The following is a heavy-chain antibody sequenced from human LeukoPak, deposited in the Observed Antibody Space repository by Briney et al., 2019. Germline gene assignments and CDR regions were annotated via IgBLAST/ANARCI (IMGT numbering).Heavy chain of an antibody. CDR3: ARRAGDYSHPYDY. V-gene: IGHV3-7*03. CDR2: IKQDGREK. J-gene: IGHJ4*02. CDR1: GFPFSSYW. D-gene: IGHD3-22*01. Sequence: GGSLRLSCAASGFPFSSYWMSWVRQAPGKGLEWVANIKQDGREKYYVDSVKGRFTVSRDNSKNTFHLQMNSLRAEDTAVYYCARRAGDYSHPYDYWGQGTLVTVSS.